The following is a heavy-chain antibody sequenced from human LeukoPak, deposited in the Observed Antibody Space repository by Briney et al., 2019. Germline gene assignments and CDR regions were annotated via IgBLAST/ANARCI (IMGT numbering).Heavy chain of an antibody. D-gene: IGHD2-2*01. CDR3: ARDVGEYCSSVSCYASDY. CDR1: GYTFTGYY. CDR2: INPNSGGT. Sequence: ASVKVSCKASGYTFTGYYMHWVRQALGQGLEWMGWINPNSGGTNYAQKFQGRVTMTRDTSISTGYMELSRLRSDDTAVYYCARDVGEYCSSVSCYASDYWGQGTLVTVSS. J-gene: IGHJ4*02. V-gene: IGHV1-2*02.